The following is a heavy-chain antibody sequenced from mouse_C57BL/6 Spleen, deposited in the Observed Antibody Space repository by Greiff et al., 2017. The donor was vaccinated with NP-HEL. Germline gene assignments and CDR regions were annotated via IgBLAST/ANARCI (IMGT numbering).Heavy chain of an antibody. CDR2: INPYNGGT. V-gene: IGHV1-19*01. Sequence: VQLQQSGPVLVKPGASVKMSCKASGYTFTDYYMNWVKQSHGKSLEWIGVINPYNGGTSYNQKFKGKATLTVDKSSSTAYMELNSLTSEESAVDYCARGAPGVFDYWGQGTTLTVSS. CDR1: GYTFTDYY. CDR3: ARGAPGVFDY. J-gene: IGHJ2*01.